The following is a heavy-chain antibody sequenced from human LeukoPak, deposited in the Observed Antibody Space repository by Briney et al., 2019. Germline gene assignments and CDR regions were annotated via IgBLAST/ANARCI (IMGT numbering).Heavy chain of an antibody. J-gene: IGHJ4*02. CDR3: ARGAMFAFDY. V-gene: IGHV1-2*06. CDR2: INPNDGYT. Sequence: ASVRVSCKASGYTFTAHYIHWVLQTPGQGLELMGLINPNDGYTNYAQKFQGRVTMTRDTSISTAYMELNSLTSDDTALYYCARGAMFAFDYWGQGTLVTVSS. D-gene: IGHD2-21*01. CDR1: GYTFTAHY.